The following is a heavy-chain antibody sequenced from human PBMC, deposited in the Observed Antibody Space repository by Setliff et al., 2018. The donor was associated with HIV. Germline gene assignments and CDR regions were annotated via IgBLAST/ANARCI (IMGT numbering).Heavy chain of an antibody. CDR2: IFSSGTT. Sequence: SETLSLTCTVSGGSISSGDYYWGWIRQPPGKGLQWIGHIFSSGTTNYNPSLESRVTMLIDMSKNQLSLKLSSVTAADTAVYFCARGPIRYSSGVRWFLGVESWYSGIDYWGQGTRVTVSS. CDR1: GGSISSGDYY. V-gene: IGHV4-39*07. J-gene: IGHJ4*02. D-gene: IGHD2-15*01. CDR3: ARGPIRYSSGVRWFLGVESWYSGIDY.